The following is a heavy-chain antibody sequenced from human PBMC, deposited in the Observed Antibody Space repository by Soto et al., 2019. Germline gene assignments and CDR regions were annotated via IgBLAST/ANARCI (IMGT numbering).Heavy chain of an antibody. D-gene: IGHD4-4*01. CDR2: IGTAGDT. CDR1: GFTLSSYD. V-gene: IGHV3-13*01. CDR3: ARGFRYSTDFDY. Sequence: HPGGSLRLSCAASGFTLSSYDMHWVRQATGKGLEWVSAIGTAGDTYYPGSVKGRFTISRENAKNSLYLQMNSLRAGDTAVYYCARGFRYSTDFDYWGQGTLVTVSS. J-gene: IGHJ4*02.